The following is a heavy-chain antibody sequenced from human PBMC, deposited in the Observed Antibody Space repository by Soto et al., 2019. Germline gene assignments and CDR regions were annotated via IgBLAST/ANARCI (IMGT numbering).Heavy chain of an antibody. D-gene: IGHD2-2*01. CDR3: ARSSSTSCYDY. V-gene: IGHV1-2*04. CDR1: GYTFTGYY. Sequence: ASVKVSCKASGYTFTGYYMRWVRQAPGQGLEWMGWINPNSGGTNYAQKFQGWVTMTRDTSISTAYMELSRLRSDDTAVYYCARSSSTSCYDYWGQGTLVTVSS. CDR2: INPNSGGT. J-gene: IGHJ4*02.